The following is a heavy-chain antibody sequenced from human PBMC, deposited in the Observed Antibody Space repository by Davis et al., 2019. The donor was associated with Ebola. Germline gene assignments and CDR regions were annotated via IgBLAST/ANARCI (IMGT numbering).Heavy chain of an antibody. J-gene: IGHJ6*04. CDR2: ISYDGSNK. CDR1: GLTFSSYG. Sequence: GESLKISCAASGLTFSSYGMHWVRQAPGKGLEWVTFISYDGSNKYYADSVKGRFTISRDNSKNTLYLQMNSLRAEDTAVYYCARDRKAMVSLNYYYYGMDVWGKGTTVTVSS. V-gene: IGHV3-30*03. D-gene: IGHD5-18*01. CDR3: ARDRKAMVSLNYYYYGMDV.